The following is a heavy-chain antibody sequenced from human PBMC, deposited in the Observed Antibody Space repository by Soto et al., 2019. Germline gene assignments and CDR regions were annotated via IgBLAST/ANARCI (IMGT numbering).Heavy chain of an antibody. CDR3: ARDCSGGSCYVRNWFDP. D-gene: IGHD2-15*01. V-gene: IGHV1-18*01. Sequence: ASVKVSCKASGYTFTSYGISWVRQAPGQGLEWMGWISAYNGNTNYAQKLQGRVTMTTDTSTSTAYMELRSLRSDDTAAYYCARDCSGGSCYVRNWFDPWGQGTLVTVSS. J-gene: IGHJ5*02. CDR2: ISAYNGNT. CDR1: GYTFTSYG.